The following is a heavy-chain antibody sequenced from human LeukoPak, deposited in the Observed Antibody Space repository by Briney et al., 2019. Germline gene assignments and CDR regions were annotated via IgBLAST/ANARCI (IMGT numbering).Heavy chain of an antibody. CDR2: IRSKADAYAT. J-gene: IGHJ4*02. Sequence: GGSLRLSCAASGFTFSDSAIHWVRQATGKGLEWVGRIRSKADAYATTYAASLKGRVTISRDDSRNRAYLQMSSLRTEDTAVYYCTREYSSGWPFDFWGQGTLVTVSS. D-gene: IGHD6-19*01. CDR3: TREYSSGWPFDF. V-gene: IGHV3-73*01. CDR1: GFTFSDSA.